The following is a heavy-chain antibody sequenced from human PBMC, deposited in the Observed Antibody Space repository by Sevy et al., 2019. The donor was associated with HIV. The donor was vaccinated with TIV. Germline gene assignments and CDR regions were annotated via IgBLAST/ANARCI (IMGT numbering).Heavy chain of an antibody. V-gene: IGHV3-74*01. CDR1: GFTFSSHW. D-gene: IGHD3-3*01. CDR2: INSHGTIT. Sequence: GGSLRLSCAASGFTFSSHWMFWVRQAPGKGLVWVSHINSHGTITNDADSVKGRFTISRDNAKNTVYLQINSLRAEDTAVYYCARGQVLRFLEWSTYGMDVRGQGTTVTVSS. J-gene: IGHJ6*02. CDR3: ARGQVLRFLEWSTYGMDV.